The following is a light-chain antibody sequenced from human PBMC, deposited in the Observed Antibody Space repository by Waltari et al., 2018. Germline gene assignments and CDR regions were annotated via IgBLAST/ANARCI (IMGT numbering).Light chain of an antibody. CDR1: QSLTNNY. CDR3: QQYGSLPLT. Sequence: EIVLTQSPGTLSLSPGERASLSCRASQSLTNNYLAWYQHKRGQAPRLLIYVAFNRASGIPDRFSGSGAVTDFTLTISRLEPEDCAVYYWQQYGSLPLTFGGGTKVEI. CDR2: VAF. V-gene: IGKV3-20*01. J-gene: IGKJ4*01.